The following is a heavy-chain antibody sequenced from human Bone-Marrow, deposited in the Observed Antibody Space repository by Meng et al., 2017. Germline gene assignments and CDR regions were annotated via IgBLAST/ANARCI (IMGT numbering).Heavy chain of an antibody. V-gene: IGHV3-48*03. CDR3: ARDEGVSYYYYGMDV. Sequence: GGSLRLSCAASGFTFSSYEMNWVRQAPGKGLEWVSYISSSGSTIYYADSVKGRFTISRDNAKNSLYLQMNSLRAEDTAVYYCARDEGVSYYYYGMDVWGQGTTVT. J-gene: IGHJ6*01. CDR2: ISSSGSTI. CDR1: GFTFSSYE.